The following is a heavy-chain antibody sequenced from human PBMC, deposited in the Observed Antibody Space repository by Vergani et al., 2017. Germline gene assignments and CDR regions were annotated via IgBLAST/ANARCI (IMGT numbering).Heavy chain of an antibody. CDR1: GFTFSSYA. D-gene: IGHD3-22*01. Sequence: EVQLLESGGGLVQPGGSLRLSCAASGFTFSSYAMRWVRQAPGKGLEWVSAICGSGGSKYYADSVKGRFTISRDNSKNTLYLQMNSLRAEDTAVYYCAKSREYYDSSGRSAFDIWGQGTMVTVSS. CDR3: AKSREYYDSSGRSAFDI. J-gene: IGHJ3*02. CDR2: ICGSGGSK. V-gene: IGHV3-23*01.